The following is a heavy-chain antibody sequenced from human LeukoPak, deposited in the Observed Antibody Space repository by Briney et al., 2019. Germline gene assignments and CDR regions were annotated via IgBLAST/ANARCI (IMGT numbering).Heavy chain of an antibody. D-gene: IGHD3-3*01. V-gene: IGHV4-59*05. CDR1: GGSISSYY. CDR2: IYYSGTT. Sequence: SSETLSLTCTVSGGSISSYYWSWIRQPPGKGLEWIGSIYYSGTTYYNPSLKSRVTISVDTSKIQFSLKLSSVAATDTAVYFCARLRFDFWSGYTHPYFDYWGQGTLVTVSS. CDR3: ARLRFDFWSGYTHPYFDY. J-gene: IGHJ4*02.